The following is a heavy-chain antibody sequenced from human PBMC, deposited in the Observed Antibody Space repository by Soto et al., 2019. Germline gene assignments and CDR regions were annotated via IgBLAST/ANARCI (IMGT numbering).Heavy chain of an antibody. CDR3: ARRFRHSGTDPDVFDI. CDR1: GLSVSGQY. J-gene: IGHJ3*02. Sequence: GGSLRLSCALSGLSVSGQYVSWVRQVPGKGPEFVSVIYSGGSKFYAESVKGRFTISRDTSENTVSLQMNSLRVEDSAVYYCARRFRHSGTDPDVFDIWGQGTMVTVSS. D-gene: IGHD5-12*01. CDR2: IYSGGSK. V-gene: IGHV3-66*01.